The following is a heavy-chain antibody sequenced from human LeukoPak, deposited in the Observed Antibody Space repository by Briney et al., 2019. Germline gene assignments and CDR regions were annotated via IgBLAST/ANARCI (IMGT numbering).Heavy chain of an antibody. CDR3: ARGDLLTFDY. J-gene: IGHJ4*02. D-gene: IGHD2-21*02. Sequence: GGSLRLSCAASGFTFSSYAMHWVRQAPGKGLEWVAVISYDGSNKYYADSVKGRFTISRDNSKNTLYLQMNSLRAEDTAVYYCARGDLLTFDYWGQGTLVTVSS. CDR2: ISYDGSNK. V-gene: IGHV3-30*01. CDR1: GFTFSSYA.